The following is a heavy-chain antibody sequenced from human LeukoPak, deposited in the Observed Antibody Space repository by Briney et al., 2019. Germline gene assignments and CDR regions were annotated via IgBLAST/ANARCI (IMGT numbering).Heavy chain of an antibody. CDR3: GRRLGNFYGHGIGY. Sequence: GGSLRLSCVASGFTFSFYPLHWVRQAPGKGLEYVSGISSNGDTTYYADSVKGRFTISRDNSKYTLYLQMGSLRPEDTAVYFCGRRLGNFYGHGIGYWGQGALVTVSS. D-gene: IGHD2/OR15-2a*01. CDR2: ISSNGDTT. J-gene: IGHJ4*02. CDR1: GFTFSFYP. V-gene: IGHV3-64*02.